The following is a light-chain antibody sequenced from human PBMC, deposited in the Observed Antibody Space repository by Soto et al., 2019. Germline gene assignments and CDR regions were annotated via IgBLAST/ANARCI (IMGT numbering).Light chain of an antibody. CDR1: QSVSSN. Sequence: EIVMTQSPATLSVSPGERATLSCRASQSVSSNLAWYQQKPGQAPRLLIYGASTRATGIPARFSGSGSGTEFTLTISRLQSEDFAVYYCQQYNNWPPGLTFGGWTKVEIK. CDR3: QQYNNWPPGLT. J-gene: IGKJ4*01. CDR2: GAS. V-gene: IGKV3-15*01.